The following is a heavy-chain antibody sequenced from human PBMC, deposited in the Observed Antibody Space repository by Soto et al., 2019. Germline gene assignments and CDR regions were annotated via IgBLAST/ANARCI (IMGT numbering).Heavy chain of an antibody. D-gene: IGHD3-10*01. CDR1: GLTFGGGA. CDR3: VRGSKDSYPGSRIFDF. J-gene: IGHJ4*02. Sequence: EVQLLESGGDLIQPGGSRGLPGAASGLTFGGGAWAGVPQPPGEGWEWVSTITDTGGNAKYEDPVRGRFAISRDNSKNTLYLQMSTLRAEDSAIYFCVRGSKDSYPGSRIFDFWGRGTLVTVSS. CDR2: ITDTGGNA. V-gene: IGHV3-23*02.